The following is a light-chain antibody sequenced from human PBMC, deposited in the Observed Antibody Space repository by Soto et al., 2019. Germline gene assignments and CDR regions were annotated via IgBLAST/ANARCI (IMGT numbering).Light chain of an antibody. Sequence: QSVLTQPPSASGSPGQSVTISCTGTSSDVGGYNYVFWFQQHPGKAPKLISHEVNQRPAGVRDRFSGSKSGNTASLTVSGLQAEDEGTYYCSSYGGYNNVVFGTGTKVTVL. CDR2: EVN. J-gene: IGLJ1*01. CDR3: SSYGGYNNVV. CDR1: SSDVGGYNY. V-gene: IGLV2-8*01.